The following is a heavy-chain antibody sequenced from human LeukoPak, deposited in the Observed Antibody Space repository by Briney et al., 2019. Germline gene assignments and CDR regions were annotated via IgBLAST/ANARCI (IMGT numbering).Heavy chain of an antibody. CDR2: ISGSGNTI. J-gene: IGHJ4*02. V-gene: IGHV3-48*01. CDR1: GFTFSSYG. D-gene: IGHD3-10*01. Sequence: GGTLRLSCAASGFTFSSYGMNWVRQAPGKGLEWISYISGSGNTIHYADSVKGRFTISRDKAKNSLYLQMNSLRAEDTAVYYCARGSLVHYYGSGSYRVRAGFDCWGQGTLVTVSS. CDR3: ARGSLVHYYGSGSYRVRAGFDC.